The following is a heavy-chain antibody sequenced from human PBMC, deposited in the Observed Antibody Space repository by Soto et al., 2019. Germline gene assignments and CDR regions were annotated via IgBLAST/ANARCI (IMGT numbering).Heavy chain of an antibody. Sequence: QVQLVQSGVEVKKPGASVKVSCKASGYTFDTYGISWVRQAPGQGLEWMGWISTHTGNTDYAQSLQGRVTMTTDTSSSTAYMDLRSLRSDDTAVYYCARDMAVGSADTVGGYGGQGTQVTVSS. CDR1: GYTFDTYG. D-gene: IGHD6-13*01. V-gene: IGHV1-18*01. CDR3: ARDMAVGSADTVGGY. J-gene: IGHJ4*02. CDR2: ISTHTGNT.